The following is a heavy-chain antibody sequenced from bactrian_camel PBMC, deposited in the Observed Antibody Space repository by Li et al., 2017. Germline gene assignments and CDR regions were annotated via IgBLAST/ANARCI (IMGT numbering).Heavy chain of an antibody. Sequence: HVQLVESGGGSVQAGGSLRLPCAASGFAFDDADMGWYRQALGGECELVSILAVDGYTYFSDSVKGRFAISRDNVKNTLYLQMDGLKPEDTGVYYCAALQLSPCLLAPLKLLGHWGRGTQVTVS. CDR1: GFAFDDAD. D-gene: IGHD1*01. CDR3: AALQLSPCLLAPLKLLGH. V-gene: IGHV3S55*01. CDR2: LAVDGYT. J-gene: IGHJ6*01.